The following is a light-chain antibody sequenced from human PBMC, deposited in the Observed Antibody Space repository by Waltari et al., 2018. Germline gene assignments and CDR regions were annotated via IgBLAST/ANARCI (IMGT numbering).Light chain of an antibody. J-gene: IGKJ2*01. CDR1: QSVSSNY. CDR3: QQHGTSPYT. V-gene: IGKV3-20*01. Sequence: DIVLTQSPGTLSLSPGETATLSCRASQSVSSNYLAWYQQKPGQAHSLLIYAASSRATGVPDRISGSGSGTDFTLTLSRLEPEDFAVYYCQQHGTSPYTFGQGTKLQIK. CDR2: AAS.